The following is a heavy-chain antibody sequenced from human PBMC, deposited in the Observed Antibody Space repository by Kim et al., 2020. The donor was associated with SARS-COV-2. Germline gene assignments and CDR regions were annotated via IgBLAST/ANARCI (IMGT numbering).Heavy chain of an antibody. CDR1: AYTFTNFG. Sequence: ASVKVSCKSSAYTFTNFGISWVRQAPGQGLEWLGWISSYNGNTNYAQKLQGRVTMTTDTSTSTTYMELRSLTSDDPAVYYCARAFKLRSGGFDFWGQGTLVTVSS. J-gene: IGHJ4*02. CDR3: ARAFKLRSGGFDF. CDR2: ISSYNGNT. D-gene: IGHD3-16*01. V-gene: IGHV1-18*01.